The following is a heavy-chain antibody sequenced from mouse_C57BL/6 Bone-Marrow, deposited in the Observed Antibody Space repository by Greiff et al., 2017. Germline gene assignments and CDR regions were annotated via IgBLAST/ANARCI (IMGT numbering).Heavy chain of an antibody. CDR2: IDPETGGT. J-gene: IGHJ3*01. CDR3: TKAWCAY. V-gene: IGHV1-15*01. CDR1: GYTFTDYE. Sequence: VQLQQSGAELVRPGASVTLSCKASGYTFTDYEMHWVKQTPVHGLEWIGAIDPETGGTAYNQKFKGKAILTADKSSRTAYMELRSLTSEDSAVYYCTKAWCAYWGQGTLVTVSA.